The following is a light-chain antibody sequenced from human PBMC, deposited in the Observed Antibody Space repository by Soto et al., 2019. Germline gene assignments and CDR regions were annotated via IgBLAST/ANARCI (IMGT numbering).Light chain of an antibody. CDR2: KAS. CDR3: QQYKNYPLT. CDR1: QSISSW. V-gene: IGKV1-5*03. Sequence: DIQMTQSPSTLSASVGDRVTITCRASQSISSWLAWYQQKPGKAPKLLIYKASSLESGVPSRFSGSGSGTECTLSISSLQPDDFATYYCQQYKNYPLTFGGGTKVEYK. J-gene: IGKJ4*01.